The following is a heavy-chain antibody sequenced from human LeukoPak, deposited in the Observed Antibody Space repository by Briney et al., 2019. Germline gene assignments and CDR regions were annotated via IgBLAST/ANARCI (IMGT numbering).Heavy chain of an antibody. J-gene: IGHJ4*02. V-gene: IGHV1-46*01. CDR2: INPSGGST. D-gene: IGHD6-13*01. CDR3: ASAERSIAAADY. Sequence: ASVKVSCKASGYTFTSYYMHWVRQAPGQGLEWMGIINPSGGSTSHAQKFQGRVTMTRDMSTSTVYMELSSLRSEDTAVYYCASAERSIAAADYWGQGTLVTVSS. CDR1: GYTFTSYY.